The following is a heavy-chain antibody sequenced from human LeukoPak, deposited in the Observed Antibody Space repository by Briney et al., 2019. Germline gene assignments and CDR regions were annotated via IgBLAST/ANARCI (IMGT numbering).Heavy chain of an antibody. V-gene: IGHV3-33*01. Sequence: GRSLRLSCAASGFTFSSYGMHWVRQAPGKGLEWVAVIWFDGSKKYYIDSVKGRFTISRDNSKNTVYLQMNSLRAEDTAVYYCARVPGELSYYYGMHVWGNGTTVTVSS. CDR1: GFTFSSYG. CDR2: IWFDGSKK. J-gene: IGHJ6*04. D-gene: IGHD3-10*01. CDR3: ARVPGELSYYYGMHV.